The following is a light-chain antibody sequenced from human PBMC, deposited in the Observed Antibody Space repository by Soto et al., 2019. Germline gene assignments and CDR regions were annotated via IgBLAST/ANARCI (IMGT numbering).Light chain of an antibody. CDR3: QQYTNWPPFT. Sequence: EVVLTQSPATLSVSPGEGASLSCRASQNVGTSLAWYQHKPGQAPRLLIYGASTRAAGVTARFSGSASRTEYTLTSTSLQSEDSALYYCQQYTNWPPFTFGQGTRLEIK. CDR1: QNVGTS. CDR2: GAS. J-gene: IGKJ2*01. V-gene: IGKV3-15*01.